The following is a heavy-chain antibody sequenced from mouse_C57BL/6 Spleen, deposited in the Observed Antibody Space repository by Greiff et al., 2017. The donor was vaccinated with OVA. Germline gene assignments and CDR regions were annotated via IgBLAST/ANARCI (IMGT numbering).Heavy chain of an antibody. CDR1: GYTFTSYW. Sequence: LQQPGAELVKPGASVKLSCKASGYTFTSYWMQWVKQRPGQGLEWIGEIDPSDSYTNYNQKFKGKATLTVDTSSSTAYMQLSSLTSEDSAVYYCARSFYYYGSSPFAYWGQGTLVTVSA. CDR2: IDPSDSYT. D-gene: IGHD1-1*01. CDR3: ARSFYYYGSSPFAY. V-gene: IGHV1-50*01. J-gene: IGHJ3*01.